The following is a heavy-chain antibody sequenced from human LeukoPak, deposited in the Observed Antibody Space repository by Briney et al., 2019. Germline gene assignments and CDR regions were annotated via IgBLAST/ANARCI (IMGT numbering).Heavy chain of an antibody. CDR1: GGSFSGYY. J-gene: IGHJ4*02. V-gene: IGHV4-34*01. CDR2: INHSGST. CDR3: ARYYDILTGHFDY. Sequence: SETLSLTSAVYGGSFSGYYWSWIRQPPGKGLEWIGEINHSGSTNYNPSLKSRVTISVDTSKNQFSLKLSSVTAADTAVYYCARYYDILTGHFDYWGQGTLVTVSS. D-gene: IGHD3-9*01.